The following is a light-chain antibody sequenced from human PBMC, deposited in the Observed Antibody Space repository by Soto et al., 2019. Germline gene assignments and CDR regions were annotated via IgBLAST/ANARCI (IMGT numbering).Light chain of an antibody. CDR1: SSDIGGYNF. Sequence: LTQPASVSGSPGQSITISCTGTSSDIGGYNFVSWYQHHPGKAPKLMIYEVNNRPSGVSSRFSGSKSGNTASLTISGLQTEDEADYYCSSFTTSSTLVVFGGGTKLTVL. CDR2: EVN. V-gene: IGLV2-14*01. J-gene: IGLJ2*01. CDR3: SSFTTSSTLVV.